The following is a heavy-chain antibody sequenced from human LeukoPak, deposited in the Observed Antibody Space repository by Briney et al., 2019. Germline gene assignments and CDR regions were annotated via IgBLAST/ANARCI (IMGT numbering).Heavy chain of an antibody. D-gene: IGHD5-24*01. CDR1: GFTFSCYA. J-gene: IGHJ4*01. V-gene: IGHV3-23*01. CDR3: AKDRDPRRGGYNWGPFDY. Sequence: GGPLRLSCAASGFTFSCYALSWVRQAPGKGLEWVSGISGRGDGTYYAGSVKGRFTIPRDNSNNERYLHMNNLRVGDTAVYYCAKDRDPRRGGYNWGPFDYWGQEPWSPSPQ. CDR2: ISGRGDGT.